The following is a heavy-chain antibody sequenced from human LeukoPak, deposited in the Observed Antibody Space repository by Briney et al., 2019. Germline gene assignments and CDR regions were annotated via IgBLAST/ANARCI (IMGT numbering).Heavy chain of an antibody. CDR2: INPNSGGT. J-gene: IGHJ2*01. D-gene: IGHD3-3*01. V-gene: IGHV1-2*02. Sequence: ASVKVSCKASGYTFTGYYMHWVRQAPGQGLEWMGWINPNSGGTNYAQKFQGRVTMTRDTSISTAYMELSRLTSDDTAVYYCARDSRFLDASTNYVIWYFDLWGRGTLVTVSS. CDR1: GYTFTGYY. CDR3: ARDSRFLDASTNYVIWYFDL.